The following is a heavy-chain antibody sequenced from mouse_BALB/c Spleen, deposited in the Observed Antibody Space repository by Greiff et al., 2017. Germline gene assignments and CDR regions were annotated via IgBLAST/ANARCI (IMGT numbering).Heavy chain of an antibody. J-gene: IGHJ2*01. Sequence: VQLQQSGPELEKPGASVKISCKASGYSFTGYNMNWVKQSNGKSLEWIGKIEPYYGGTSYNPKFKGKATLTVDKSSSTAFMNLNSLTSEDSAVYYCASQFLYYYGSSYVHDWGGGATLTVSS. V-gene: IGHV1S135*01. CDR1: GYSFTGYN. CDR2: IEPYYGGT. CDR3: ASQFLYYYGSSYVHD. D-gene: IGHD1-1*01.